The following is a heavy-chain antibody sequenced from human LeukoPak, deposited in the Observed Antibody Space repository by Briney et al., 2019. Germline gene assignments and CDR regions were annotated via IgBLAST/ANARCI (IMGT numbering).Heavy chain of an antibody. J-gene: IGHJ6*02. V-gene: IGHV4-39*01. Sequence: SETLSLTCTVSGGSIGSSSYYWGWIRQPPGKGLEWIGSIYYSGSTYYNPSLKSRVTISVDTSKNQFSLKLSSVTAADTAVYYCATHSVRGYGMDVWGQGTTVTVSS. CDR2: IYYSGST. D-gene: IGHD3-10*01. CDR1: GGSIGSSSYY. CDR3: ATHSVRGYGMDV.